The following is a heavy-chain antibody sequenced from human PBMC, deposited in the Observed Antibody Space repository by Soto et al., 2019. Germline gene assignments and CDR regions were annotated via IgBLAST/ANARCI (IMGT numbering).Heavy chain of an antibody. CDR1: GFTFSSYS. J-gene: IGHJ6*02. CDR2: ISSSSSYI. CDR3: ARDGCSSTSCYPDYYYGMDV. Sequence: GGSLRLSCAASGFTFSSYSMNWVRQAPGKGLEWVSSISSSSSYIYYADSVKGRFTISRDNAKNSLYLQMNSLRAEDTAVYYCARDGCSSTSCYPDYYYGMDVWGQGATVTVSS. D-gene: IGHD2-2*01. V-gene: IGHV3-21*01.